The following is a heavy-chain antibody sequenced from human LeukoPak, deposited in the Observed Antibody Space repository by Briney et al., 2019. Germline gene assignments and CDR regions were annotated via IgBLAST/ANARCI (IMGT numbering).Heavy chain of an antibody. CDR3: ARGIQLLPYY. J-gene: IGHJ4*02. Sequence: SETLSLTCTVSGGSISSSYYWSWTRQPPGKGLEWIGFIYYTGNTNYNPSLKSRVTISVDTSKNQFSLKLSSVTAADTAVYYCARGIQLLPYYWGQGTLVTVSS. D-gene: IGHD2-2*01. CDR1: GGSISSSYY. V-gene: IGHV4-59*12. CDR2: IYYTGNT.